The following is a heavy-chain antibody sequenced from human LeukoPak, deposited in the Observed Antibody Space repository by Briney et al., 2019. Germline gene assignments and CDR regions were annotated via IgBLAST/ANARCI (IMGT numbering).Heavy chain of an antibody. V-gene: IGHV4-31*03. Sequence: SETLSLTCTVSGGSISSGGYYWSWIRQHPGKGLEWIGYIYYGGSTYYNPSLKSRVTISVDTSKNQFSLKLSSVTAADTAVYYCARESYYDSSGYRPVDIWGQGTMVTVSS. J-gene: IGHJ3*02. CDR3: ARESYYDSSGYRPVDI. D-gene: IGHD3-22*01. CDR2: IYYGGST. CDR1: GGSISSGGYY.